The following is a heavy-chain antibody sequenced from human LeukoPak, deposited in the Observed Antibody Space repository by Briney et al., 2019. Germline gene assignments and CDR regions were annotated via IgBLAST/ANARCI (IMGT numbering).Heavy chain of an antibody. D-gene: IGHD1-26*01. CDR2: ISYDGSYK. Sequence: GGSLRLSCAASGFTFRSYAMHWVRQAPGKGLEWVAVISYDGSYKSYADSVQGRFAISRDDSRKTLYLQMNSLRAEDTAVYYCARDEVGAFDIWGQGTMVTVSS. V-gene: IGHV3-30*03. CDR1: GFTFRSYA. CDR3: ARDEVGAFDI. J-gene: IGHJ3*02.